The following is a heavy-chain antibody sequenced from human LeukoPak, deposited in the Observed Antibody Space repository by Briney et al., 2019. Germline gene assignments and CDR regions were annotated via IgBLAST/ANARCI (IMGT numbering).Heavy chain of an antibody. D-gene: IGHD6-19*01. Sequence: GGSLRLSCAASGFTFSSYSMNWVRQAPGKGLEWVSFISSSSTYIYYADSVKGRFTISRDNAKNSLYPQMNSLRAEDTAVYYCARDRYSSDVQYYFDYWGQGTLVTVSS. V-gene: IGHV3-21*01. J-gene: IGHJ4*02. CDR1: GFTFSSYS. CDR2: ISSSSTYI. CDR3: ARDRYSSDVQYYFDY.